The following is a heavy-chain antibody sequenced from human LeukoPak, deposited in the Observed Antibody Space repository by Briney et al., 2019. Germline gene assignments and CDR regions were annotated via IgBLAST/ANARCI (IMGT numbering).Heavy chain of an antibody. D-gene: IGHD3-3*01. CDR1: GGSISSYY. J-gene: IGHJ5*02. CDR2: IYTSGST. V-gene: IGHV4-4*07. CDR3: ARGRARFLEWLFPGEGFDP. Sequence: SETLSLTCTVSGGSISSYYWSWIRQPAGKGLEWIGRIYTSGSTNYNPSLKSRVTMSVDTSKNQFSLKLSSVTAADTAVYYCARGRARFLEWLFPGEGFDPWGQGTLVTVSS.